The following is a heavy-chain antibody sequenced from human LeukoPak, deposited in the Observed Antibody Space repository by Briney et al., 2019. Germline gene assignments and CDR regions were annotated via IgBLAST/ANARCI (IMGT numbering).Heavy chain of an antibody. CDR1: GGTFSSYA. D-gene: IGHD1-26*01. Sequence: AASVKVSCKASGGTFSSYAISWVRQAPGQGLEWMGGIIPIFGTANYAQKFQGRVTITADESTSTAYMELSSLRSEDTAVYYCARGGSYYVYYYYYMDVWGKGTTVTVPS. CDR3: ARGGSYYVYYYYYMDV. J-gene: IGHJ6*03. CDR2: IIPIFGTA. V-gene: IGHV1-69*01.